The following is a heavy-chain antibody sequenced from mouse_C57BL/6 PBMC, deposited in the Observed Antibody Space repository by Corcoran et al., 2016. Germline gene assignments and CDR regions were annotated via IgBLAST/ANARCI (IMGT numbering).Heavy chain of an antibody. CDR2: IYPGSGNT. V-gene: IGHV1-76*01. Sequence: QVQLKQSGAELVRPGASVKLSCKASGYTFTDYYINWVKQRPGQGLEWIARIYPGSGNTYYNEKFKGKATLTAEKSSSTAYMQLSSLTSEDSAVYFCARWVLRERYFDVWGTGTTVTVSS. D-gene: IGHD2-3*01. J-gene: IGHJ1*03. CDR1: GYTFTDYY. CDR3: ARWVLRERYFDV.